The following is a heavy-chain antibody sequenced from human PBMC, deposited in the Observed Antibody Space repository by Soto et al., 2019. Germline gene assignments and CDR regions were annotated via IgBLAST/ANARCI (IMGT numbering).Heavy chain of an antibody. CDR3: AAPNYDSSGYALYYYYYGMDV. J-gene: IGHJ6*02. Sequence: ASVKVSCKASGFTSTSSAVQWVRQARGRRLEWIGWIVVGSGNTNYAQKFQERVTITRDMSTSTAYMELSSLRSEDTAVYYCAAPNYDSSGYALYYYYYGMDVWGQGTTVTVSS. CDR2: IVVGSGNT. D-gene: IGHD3-22*01. V-gene: IGHV1-58*01. CDR1: GFTSTSSA.